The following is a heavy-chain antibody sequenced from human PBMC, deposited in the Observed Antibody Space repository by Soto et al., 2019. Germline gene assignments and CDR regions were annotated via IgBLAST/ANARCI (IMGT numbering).Heavy chain of an antibody. V-gene: IGHV4-39*01. CDR2: IYYTGST. J-gene: IGHJ5*02. CDR1: GGSISSSSYY. Sequence: SETLSLTCTVSGGSISSSSYYWGWLRQPPGKGLEWIGNIYYTGSTYYNPSLKSRVTISVNTSKNQFSLKLSSVTAADTAVYYCARRIFRYNWFDPWGQGTLVTVSS. D-gene: IGHD2-15*01. CDR3: ARRIFRYNWFDP.